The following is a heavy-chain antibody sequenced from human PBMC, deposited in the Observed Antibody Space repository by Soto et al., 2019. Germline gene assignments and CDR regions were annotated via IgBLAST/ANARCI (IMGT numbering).Heavy chain of an antibody. CDR2: INRDGSSI. V-gene: IGHV3-74*01. J-gene: IGHJ4*02. Sequence: GGSLRLSCAASGFTFSSYWMHWVRKAPGKGLVWVSRINRDGSSINYADSARGRVTISRDNAKNTLYLQVNGLRAEDTAVYYCARDTPGLEDFDYWGQGTLVTVSS. D-gene: IGHD3-22*01. CDR1: GFTFSSYW. CDR3: ARDTPGLEDFDY.